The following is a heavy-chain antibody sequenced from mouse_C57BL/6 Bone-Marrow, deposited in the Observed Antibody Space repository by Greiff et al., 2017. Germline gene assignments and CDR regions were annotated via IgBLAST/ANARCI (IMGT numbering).Heavy chain of an antibody. J-gene: IGHJ3*01. CDR3: ARIYGSKFLRFAY. D-gene: IGHD1-1*01. CDR2: IWWGDDK. Sequence: QVTLKESGPGILQPSQTLSLTCSFSGFSLSTFGMGVGWIRQPSGKGLEWLAHIWWGDDKYYNPALKSRLTISQDTSQNQVFLKLANVDTADTATCSCARIYGSKFLRFAYWGQGTLVTVSA. CDR1: GFSLSTFGMG. V-gene: IGHV8-8*01.